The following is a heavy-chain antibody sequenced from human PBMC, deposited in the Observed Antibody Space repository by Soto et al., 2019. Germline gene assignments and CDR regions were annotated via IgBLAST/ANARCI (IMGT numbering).Heavy chain of an antibody. D-gene: IGHD3-10*01. CDR1: GYTFTSYD. Sequence: ASVKVSCKASGYTFTSYDINWVRQATGQGLEWMGWMNPNSGNTGYAQKFQGRVTMTRNTSISTAYMELSSLRSEDTAVYYCARESYYGSGSFYYYYYGMDVWGQGTTVTVSS. CDR3: ARESYYGSGSFYYYYYGMDV. V-gene: IGHV1-8*01. J-gene: IGHJ6*02. CDR2: MNPNSGNT.